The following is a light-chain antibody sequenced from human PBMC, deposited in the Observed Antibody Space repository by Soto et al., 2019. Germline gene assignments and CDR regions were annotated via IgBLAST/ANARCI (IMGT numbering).Light chain of an antibody. CDR1: LSISKY. CDR3: QQSSNSPWT. V-gene: IGKV1-39*01. J-gene: IGKJ1*01. Sequence: DIHKTHSPSSLSASVGDRVTITCRASLSISKYLNWYQQKPGKAPKLLIYAASSLQSGVPPRFSGSGSGTDFTLTISSLQPEDFATYYCQQSSNSPWTFGQGTKVDIK. CDR2: AAS.